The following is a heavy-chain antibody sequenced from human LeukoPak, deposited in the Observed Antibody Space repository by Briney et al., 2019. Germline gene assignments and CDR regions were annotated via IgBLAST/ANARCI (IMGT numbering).Heavy chain of an antibody. CDR2: IVVGSGNT. D-gene: IGHD3-9*01. Sequence: SVKVFCKASGFTFTSSAMQWVRQARGQRLEWIGWIVVGSGNTNYAQKFQERVTITRDMSTSTAYMELSSLRSEDTAVYYCAAAYYDILTESSAWFDPWGQGTLVTVSS. CDR3: AAAYYDILTESSAWFDP. J-gene: IGHJ5*02. CDR1: GFTFTSSA. V-gene: IGHV1-58*02.